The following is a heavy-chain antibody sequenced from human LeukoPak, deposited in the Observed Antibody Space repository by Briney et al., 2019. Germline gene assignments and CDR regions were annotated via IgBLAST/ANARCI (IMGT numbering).Heavy chain of an antibody. V-gene: IGHV4-39*01. Sequence: SETLSLTCTVSGGSISSSNYYWGWIRQPPGKGLEWIGSIYYSGRTYYNPSLKSRVTISVDTSKNQFSLKLSSVTAADTAVYYCASWGATHHSFDYWGQGTLVTVSS. J-gene: IGHJ4*02. CDR2: IYYSGRT. CDR3: ASWGATHHSFDY. CDR1: GGSISSSNYY. D-gene: IGHD1-26*01.